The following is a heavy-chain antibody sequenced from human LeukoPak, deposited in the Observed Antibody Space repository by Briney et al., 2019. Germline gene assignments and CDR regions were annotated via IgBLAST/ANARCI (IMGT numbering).Heavy chain of an antibody. CDR1: GGSISSYY. J-gene: IGHJ4*02. V-gene: IGHV4-59*01. D-gene: IGHD5-18*01. CDR3: ARARRVGYSYGYFDY. Sequence: SETLSLTCTVSGGSISSYYWSWIRQPPGKGLEWIGYIYYSGSTNYNPSLKSRVTISVDTSKNQFSLKLSSVTAADTAVYYCARARRVGYSYGYFDYWGQGTLVTVSS. CDR2: IYYSGST.